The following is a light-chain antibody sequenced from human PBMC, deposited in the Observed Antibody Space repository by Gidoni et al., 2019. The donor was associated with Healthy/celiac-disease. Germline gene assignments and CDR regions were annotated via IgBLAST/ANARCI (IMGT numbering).Light chain of an antibody. CDR2: DAS. J-gene: IGKJ4*01. CDR1: QSVSSY. Sequence: EIVLTQSPATLSLSPGARATLSCRASQSVSSYLAWYHQKPGQSPRLLIYDASNRATGIPARISDSVSGTDFTHAISSLEPEDFAVYYCQQRSNWKLTFGGGTKVEIK. CDR3: QQRSNWKLT. V-gene: IGKV3-11*01.